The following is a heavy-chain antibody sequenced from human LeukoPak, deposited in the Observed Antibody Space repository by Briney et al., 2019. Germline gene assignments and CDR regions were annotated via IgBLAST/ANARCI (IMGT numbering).Heavy chain of an antibody. CDR2: ISSSSSYI. Sequence: PGGSLRLSCAASGFTFSSYSMNWVRQAPGKGLEWVSSISSSSSYIYYADSVKGRFTISRDNAKNPLYLQMNSLRAEDTAVYYCARDAFRLLVRGVITEFDYWGQGTLVTVSS. D-gene: IGHD3-10*01. J-gene: IGHJ4*02. V-gene: IGHV3-21*01. CDR1: GFTFSSYS. CDR3: ARDAFRLLVRGVITEFDY.